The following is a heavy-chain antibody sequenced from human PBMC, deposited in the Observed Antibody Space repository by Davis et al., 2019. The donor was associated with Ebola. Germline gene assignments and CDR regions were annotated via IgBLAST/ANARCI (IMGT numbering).Heavy chain of an antibody. J-gene: IGHJ6*02. CDR1: GFTFSSYW. V-gene: IGHV3-74*01. CDR2: IHSDGTST. CDR3: ASGDGRGRSYDMDV. D-gene: IGHD1-26*01. Sequence: HTGGSLRLSCAASGFTFSSYWMHWVRQAPGKGLVWVSRIHSDGTSTIYTDSVKGRFTISRDNAKNSLFLEMSSLRAEDTAFYYCASGDGRGRSYDMDVWGQGTTVTVSS.